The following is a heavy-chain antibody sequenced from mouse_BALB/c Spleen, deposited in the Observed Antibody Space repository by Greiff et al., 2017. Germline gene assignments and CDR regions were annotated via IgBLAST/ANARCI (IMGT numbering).Heavy chain of an antibody. Sequence: EVHLVESGGGLVQPGGSRKLSCAASGFTFSSFGMHWVRQAPEKGLEWVAYISSGSSTIYYADTVKGRFTISRDNPKNTLFLQMTSLRSEDTAMYYCARSLHYGPYYFDYWGQGTTLTVSS. D-gene: IGHD1-2*01. CDR3: ARSLHYGPYYFDY. J-gene: IGHJ2*01. CDR1: GFTFSSFG. V-gene: IGHV5-17*02. CDR2: ISSGSSTI.